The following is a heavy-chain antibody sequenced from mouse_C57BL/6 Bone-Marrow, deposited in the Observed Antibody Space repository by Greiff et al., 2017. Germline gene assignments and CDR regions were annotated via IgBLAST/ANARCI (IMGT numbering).Heavy chain of an antibody. J-gene: IGHJ2*01. CDR1: GYTFTSYW. CDR3: AGLGTQFDFDY. CDR2: IDPNSGGT. V-gene: IGHV1-72*01. Sequence: LQPGAELVKPGASVKLSCKASGYTFTSYWMHWVKQRPGRGLEWIGRIDPNSGGTKYNEKFKSKATLTVDKPSSTAYMQLSSLTSEESAVYYCAGLGTQFDFDYWGQGTTLTVSS. D-gene: IGHD3-1*01.